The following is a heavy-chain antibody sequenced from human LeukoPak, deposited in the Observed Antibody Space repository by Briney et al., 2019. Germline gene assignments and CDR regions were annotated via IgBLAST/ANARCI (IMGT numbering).Heavy chain of an antibody. V-gene: IGHV3-23*01. CDR3: AKALTGTTPFDY. CDR1: GFTFSSYA. D-gene: IGHD1-20*01. Sequence: PGGSLRLSCAASGFTFSSYAMSWVRQAPGKGLEWVSAISGGGDTTYYADSVKGRFTISRGNSKNTLFLQMNILRAEDTAVYYCAKALTGTTPFDYWGQGTLVTVSS. J-gene: IGHJ4*02. CDR2: ISGGGDTT.